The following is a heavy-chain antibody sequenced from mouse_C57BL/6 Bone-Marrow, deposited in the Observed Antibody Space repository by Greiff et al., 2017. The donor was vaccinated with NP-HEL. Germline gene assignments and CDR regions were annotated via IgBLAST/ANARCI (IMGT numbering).Heavy chain of an antibody. CDR3: AIRGRDLCWFAY. J-gene: IGHJ3*01. CDR1: GYTFTSYW. V-gene: IGHV1-74*01. Sequence: VQLQQSGADLVKPGASVKVSCKASGYTFTSYWMHWVKQRPGQGLEWIGRIYPSDSDTNYNQKFKGQATLTVDKSSSTAYMQLSSLTSEDSAVYDCAIRGRDLCWFAYWGKGTLVTVAA. CDR2: IYPSDSDT.